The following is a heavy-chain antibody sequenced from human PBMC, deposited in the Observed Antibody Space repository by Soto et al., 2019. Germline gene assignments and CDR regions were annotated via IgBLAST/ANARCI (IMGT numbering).Heavy chain of an antibody. V-gene: IGHV4-34*01. Sequence: SETLSLTCAVYGGSFSGYYWSWIRQPPGKGLEWIGEINHSGSTNYNPSLKSRVTISVDTSKNQFSLKLSSVTAADTAVYYCARGPGVLRYFDWLPYYYYGMDVWGQGTTVTVSS. CDR1: GGSFSGYY. D-gene: IGHD3-9*01. J-gene: IGHJ6*02. CDR3: ARGPGVLRYFDWLPYYYYGMDV. CDR2: INHSGST.